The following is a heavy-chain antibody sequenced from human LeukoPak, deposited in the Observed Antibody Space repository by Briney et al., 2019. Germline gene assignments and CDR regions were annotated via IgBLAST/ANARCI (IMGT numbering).Heavy chain of an antibody. D-gene: IGHD2-21*02. V-gene: IGHV3-23*01. CDR2: ISGSGGST. CDR1: GFTFSSYG. Sequence: PGGTLRLSCAASGFTFSSYGMSWVRQAPGKGLEWVSDISGSGGSTYYADSVKGRFTISRDNSKNTLYLQMNSLRAEDTAVYYCARSMYCGGDCYYYFDYWGQGTLVTVAS. CDR3: ARSMYCGGDCYYYFDY. J-gene: IGHJ4*02.